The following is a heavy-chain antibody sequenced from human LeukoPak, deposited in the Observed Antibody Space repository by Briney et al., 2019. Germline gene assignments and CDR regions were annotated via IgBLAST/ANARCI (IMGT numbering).Heavy chain of an antibody. J-gene: IGHJ4*02. D-gene: IGHD3-22*01. CDR1: GFTFSDYY. V-gene: IGHV3-11*01. CDR3: ARDRVEYYYDSSGYYDY. Sequence: GGSLRLSCAASGFTFSDYYMSWIRQAPGKGLEWVSYISSSGSTIYYADSVKGRFTISRDNAKNSLYLQMNSLRAEDTAVYYCARDRVEYYYDSSGYYDYWGQGTLVTVSS. CDR2: ISSSGSTI.